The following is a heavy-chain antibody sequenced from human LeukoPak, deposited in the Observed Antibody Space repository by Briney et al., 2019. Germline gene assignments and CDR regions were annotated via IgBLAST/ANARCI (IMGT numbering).Heavy chain of an antibody. CDR3: AQDQGYYGSGSYKEFFRH. CDR2: INRSGRT. J-gene: IGHJ1*01. CDR1: GGSFSGQY. D-gene: IGHD3-10*01. Sequence: SETLSLTCAVYGGSFSGQYWSWIRQPPGKGLEWIREINRSGRTNYNPSLKSRVTISVDTSKKQFSLKLSSVTAADTAVYYCAQDQGYYGSGSYKEFFRHWGQGTLVTVSS. V-gene: IGHV4-34*01.